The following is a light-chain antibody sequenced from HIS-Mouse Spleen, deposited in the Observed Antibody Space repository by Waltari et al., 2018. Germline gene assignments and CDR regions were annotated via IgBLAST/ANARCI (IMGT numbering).Light chain of an antibody. V-gene: IGLV2-14*01. CDR1: SAYVGGYNY. CDR3: SSYTSSSTLV. Sequence: QSALTQPASVSGSPGQSITISCTGTSAYVGGYNYVPWYHQHPGKAPKLMIYEVSNRPSGVSNRFSGSKSGNTASLTISGLQAEDEADYYCSSYTSSSTLVFGGGTKLTVL. CDR2: EVS. J-gene: IGLJ3*02.